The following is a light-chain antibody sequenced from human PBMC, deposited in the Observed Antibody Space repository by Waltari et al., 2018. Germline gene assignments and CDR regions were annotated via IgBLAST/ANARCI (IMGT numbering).Light chain of an antibody. CDR1: QSVNRY. CDR2: DAS. J-gene: IGKJ5*01. V-gene: IGKV3-11*01. CDR3: QQRANWPPVT. Sequence: DIVLTQSPGTLSLSPGERATLSCRASQSVNRYLAWYQHKPGQAPRLLIYDASNRATGIPARFSGSGSVTDFTLTISSLEPEDFAVYYCQQRANWPPVTFGQGTRLEIK.